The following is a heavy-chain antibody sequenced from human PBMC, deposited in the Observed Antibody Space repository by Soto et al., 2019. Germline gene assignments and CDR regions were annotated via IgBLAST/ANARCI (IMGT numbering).Heavy chain of an antibody. D-gene: IGHD1-26*01. CDR3: ASSPSYSVVGGAFDI. J-gene: IGHJ3*02. CDR2: IIGSGRST. CDR1: GFTFSSYA. Sequence: GGSLRLSCAASGFTFSSYAMSWVRQAPGKGLEWVSAIIGSGRSTYYADSVKGRFTISRDNSKNTLYLQMNSLRAEDTAVYYCASSPSYSVVGGAFDIWGQGTMVTVSS. V-gene: IGHV3-23*01.